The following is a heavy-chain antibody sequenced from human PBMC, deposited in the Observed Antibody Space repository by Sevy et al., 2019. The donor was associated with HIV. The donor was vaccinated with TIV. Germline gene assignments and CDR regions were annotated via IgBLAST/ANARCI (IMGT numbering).Heavy chain of an antibody. CDR2: LSFGCGRI. V-gene: IGHV3-23*01. Sequence: GESLKISCEASGFNFNIYSMSWVRQAPGKGLEWVSTLSFGCGRINHADSVQGRFTMSRDDSKKTVYLEMNSLRAEDTAVYYCAREGCTRPHDHWGQGTLVTVS. CDR1: GFNFNIYS. J-gene: IGHJ4*02. D-gene: IGHD2-8*01. CDR3: AREGCTRPHDH.